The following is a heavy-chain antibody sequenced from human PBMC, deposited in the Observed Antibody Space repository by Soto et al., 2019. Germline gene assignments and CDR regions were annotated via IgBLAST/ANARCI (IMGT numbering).Heavy chain of an antibody. V-gene: IGHV1-46*01. CDR1: GYIFTNYY. D-gene: IGHD2-21*01. CDR2: INPNGGST. CDR3: ARGLYSGDK. Sequence: QVRLVQSGAEVKKPGASVKVSGKASGYIFTNYYIHWVRQAPGQGLEWMAIINPNGGSTNCAQEFQGRITLTRETSTSTVYMDLSSLTSEDTAVYYCARGLYSGDKWGQGTLVTVSS. J-gene: IGHJ4*02.